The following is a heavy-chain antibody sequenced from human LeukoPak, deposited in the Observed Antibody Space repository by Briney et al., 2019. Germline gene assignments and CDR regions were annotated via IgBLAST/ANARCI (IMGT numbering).Heavy chain of an antibody. D-gene: IGHD2-21*02. Sequence: SETLSLTCIVSGDSIGSSSYHWAWVRQPPREGLQWIGQIYYSGSTHYNPSLKSRVTISTDTSKNQFSLKLSSVTATDTAMYYCARRVTGSSWFDSWGQGTLVTVSS. V-gene: IGHV4-39*01. J-gene: IGHJ5*01. CDR3: ARRVTGSSWFDS. CDR2: IYYSGST. CDR1: GDSIGSSSYH.